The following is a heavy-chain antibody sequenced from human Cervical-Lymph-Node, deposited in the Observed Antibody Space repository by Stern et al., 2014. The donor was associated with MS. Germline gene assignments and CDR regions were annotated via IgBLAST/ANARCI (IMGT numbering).Heavy chain of an antibody. D-gene: IGHD4-23*01. CDR2: INTGNGNR. CDR1: GYNFTDYG. V-gene: IGHV1-3*04. J-gene: IGHJ6*02. CDR3: ARTGTVVTSGYYYGMDV. Sequence: QVKLVQSGAEVKKPGASVKVSCKTAGYNFTDYGIIWVRQAPGQRLEWMGWINTGNGNRRYSQKIQGRVTITRDTSASTAYMELSSLRSEDTAVYYCARTGTVVTSGYYYGMDVWGQGTTVTVSS.